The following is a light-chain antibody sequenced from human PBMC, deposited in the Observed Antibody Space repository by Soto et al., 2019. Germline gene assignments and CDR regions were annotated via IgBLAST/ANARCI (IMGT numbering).Light chain of an antibody. Sequence: QSALTQPASLSGSPGQSITISCTGTSRDVGAYNYVSWYQHHPGKAPKLIIYEVVNRPSGISNRFSGSKSGNTASLAISGLQAEDEAEYYCRSYTDSQTVLFGGGTKLTVL. V-gene: IGLV2-14*01. CDR2: EVV. CDR1: SRDVGAYNY. J-gene: IGLJ2*01. CDR3: RSYTDSQTVL.